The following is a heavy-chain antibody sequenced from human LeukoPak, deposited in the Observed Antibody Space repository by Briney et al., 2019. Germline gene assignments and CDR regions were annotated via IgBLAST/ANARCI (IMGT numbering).Heavy chain of an antibody. Sequence: GGSLRLSCAASGFTFSSYAMHWVRQAPGKGLEWVAVISYDGSNKYYADSVKRPFTISRDNSKNTLYLQMNSLRAEDTAVYYCARDRVVVAHYYYYYMDVWGKGTTVTVSS. D-gene: IGHD2-15*01. CDR2: ISYDGSNK. CDR3: ARDRVVVAHYYYYYMDV. V-gene: IGHV3-30*04. CDR1: GFTFSSYA. J-gene: IGHJ6*03.